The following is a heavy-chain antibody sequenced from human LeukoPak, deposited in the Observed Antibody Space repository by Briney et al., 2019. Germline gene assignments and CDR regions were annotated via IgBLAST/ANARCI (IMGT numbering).Heavy chain of an antibody. CDR3: VKDRGTTTSTWCGAFDF. V-gene: IGHV3-23*01. Sequence: PGGSLRLSCSASGFTFSTYGMSWVRQAPRKGLEWVSSISGRGGSTYSSGSVKGRFIISRDNSKNTLYLQMNNVRGEDTALYYCVKDRGTTTSTWCGAFDFWGQGALVTVSS. D-gene: IGHD2-8*02. CDR2: ISGRGGST. J-gene: IGHJ4*02. CDR1: GFTFSTYG.